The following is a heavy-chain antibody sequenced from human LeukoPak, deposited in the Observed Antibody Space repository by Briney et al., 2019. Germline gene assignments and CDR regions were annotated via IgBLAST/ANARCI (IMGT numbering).Heavy chain of an antibody. V-gene: IGHV1-69*06. Sequence: ASVKVSCKASGGTFSSYAINWVRQAPGQGLEWMGGIIPIFGTANYAQKFQGRVTITADKSTSTAYMELSSLRSEDTAVYYCARGGIAAAGSFDYWGQGTLVTVSS. CDR3: ARGGIAAAGSFDY. D-gene: IGHD6-13*01. CDR2: IIPIFGTA. J-gene: IGHJ4*02. CDR1: GGTFSSYA.